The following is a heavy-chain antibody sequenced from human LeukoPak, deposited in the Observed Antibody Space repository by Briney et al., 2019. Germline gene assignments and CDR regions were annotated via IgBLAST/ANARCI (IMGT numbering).Heavy chain of an antibody. D-gene: IGHD5-12*01. Sequence: PSETLSLTCAVYGGSFSGYYWSWIRQPPGKGLEWIGEINHSGSTNYNPSLESRVTISVDTSKNQFSLKLSSVTAADTAVYYCARGFRGYSGYTIIGYWGQGTLVTVSS. J-gene: IGHJ4*02. V-gene: IGHV4-34*01. CDR2: INHSGST. CDR1: GGSFSGYY. CDR3: ARGFRGYSGYTIIGY.